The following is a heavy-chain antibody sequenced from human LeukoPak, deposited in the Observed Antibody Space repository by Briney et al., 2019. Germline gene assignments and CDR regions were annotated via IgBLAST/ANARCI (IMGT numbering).Heavy chain of an antibody. D-gene: IGHD3-16*01. CDR2: IIPIFGTA. CDR3: ARDLGGARACHY. Sequence: ASVKVSCKASGGTFSSYAISWVRQAPGQGLEWMGGIIPIFGTANYAQKFQGRVTITADESTSTAYMELSSLRSEDTAVYYCARDLGGARACHYWGQGTLVTVSS. V-gene: IGHV1-69*13. J-gene: IGHJ4*02. CDR1: GGTFSSYA.